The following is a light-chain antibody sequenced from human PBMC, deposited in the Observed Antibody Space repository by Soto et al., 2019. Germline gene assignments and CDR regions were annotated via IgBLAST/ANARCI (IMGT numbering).Light chain of an antibody. J-gene: IGKJ3*01. Sequence: EIVLTQSPATLSLSPGERATLSCTASQSISTYLAWYQQKPGQAPRLLIYDASNRATGIPARFSGRGSGTDFTLTISRLEPEDFAIYYCQQRNNWPPFTFGPGTKVDFK. V-gene: IGKV3-11*01. CDR3: QQRNNWPPFT. CDR1: QSISTY. CDR2: DAS.